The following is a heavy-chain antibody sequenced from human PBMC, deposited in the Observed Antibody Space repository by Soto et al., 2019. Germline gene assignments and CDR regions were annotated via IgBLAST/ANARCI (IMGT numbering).Heavy chain of an antibody. D-gene: IGHD4-17*01. Sequence: GGALRLSCADSGFTFSREWMGWVRQAPVRGLEWVAHIKADSTDIYYVDSVKGRFTISRDNAKNSLYLQMNSLRVEDTAVYYCATIGNDYGDYLDRWGQGTPVTVSS. J-gene: IGHJ4*02. CDR1: GFTFSREW. CDR2: IKADSTDI. CDR3: ATIGNDYGDYLDR. V-gene: IGHV3-7*02.